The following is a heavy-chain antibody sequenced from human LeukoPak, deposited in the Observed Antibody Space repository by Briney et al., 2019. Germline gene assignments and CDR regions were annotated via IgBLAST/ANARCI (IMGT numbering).Heavy chain of an antibody. J-gene: IGHJ4*02. CDR3: ATDPDDYGDYEVAY. Sequence: ASVKVSCKVSGYTLTELSMHWVRQAPGNGLERMGGFDPEDGETIYAQKFQGRVTMTEDTSTDTAYMELSSLRSEDTAVYYCATDPDDYGDYEVAYWGQGTLVTVSS. D-gene: IGHD4-17*01. CDR2: FDPEDGET. V-gene: IGHV1-24*01. CDR1: GYTLTELS.